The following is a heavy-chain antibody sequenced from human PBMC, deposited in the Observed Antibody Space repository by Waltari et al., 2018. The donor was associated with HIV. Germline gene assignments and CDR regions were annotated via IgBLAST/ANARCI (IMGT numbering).Heavy chain of an antibody. V-gene: IGHV1-8*01. CDR1: GYTFTSYD. CDR2: MNPNSGNT. CDR3: ARGPQDYPKYYFDY. D-gene: IGHD4-17*01. Sequence: VQLVQSGAEVKKPGASVQVSCKASGYTFTSYDIHWVRQATGQGLEWLGWMNPNSGNTGYAQRFQGRVTMTRNTSISTAYMELSSLRSEDTAVYFCARGPQDYPKYYFDYWGQGTLVTVSS. J-gene: IGHJ4*02.